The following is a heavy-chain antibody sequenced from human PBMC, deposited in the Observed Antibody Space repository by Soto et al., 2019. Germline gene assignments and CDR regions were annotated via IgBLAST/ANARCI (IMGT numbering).Heavy chain of an antibody. D-gene: IGHD3-16*01. Sequence: QVQLQQWGAGLLKPSETLSLTCAVYGGSFSGYYWSWIRQPPGKGLEWIGEINHSGSTNYNPSLKRRVTISVDTSKNQFSLKLSSVTAADTAVYYCAKGGHIDFCGPGTLVTVSS. CDR3: AKGGHIDF. CDR1: GGSFSGYY. V-gene: IGHV4-34*01. CDR2: INHSGST. J-gene: IGHJ4*02.